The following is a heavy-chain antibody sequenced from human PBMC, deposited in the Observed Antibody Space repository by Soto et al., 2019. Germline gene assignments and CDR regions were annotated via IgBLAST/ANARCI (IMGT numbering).Heavy chain of an antibody. Sequence: QLQLQESGSGLVKPSQTLSLTCAVSGGSISSGGYSWSWIRQPPGKGLEWIGYIYHSGSASYNPSLKSRVTISVDTSKNQFSLRLSSLTAADTAVYYCARGDTSKVIWFDPWGQGTLVTVSS. CDR1: GGSISSGGYS. D-gene: IGHD5-18*01. V-gene: IGHV4-30-2*01. CDR2: IYHSGSA. J-gene: IGHJ5*02. CDR3: ARGDTSKVIWFDP.